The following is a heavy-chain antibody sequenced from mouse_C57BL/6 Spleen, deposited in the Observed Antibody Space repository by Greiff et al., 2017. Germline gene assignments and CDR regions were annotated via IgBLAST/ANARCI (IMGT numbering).Heavy chain of an antibody. CDR2: ISSGSSTI. Sequence: EVKLMESGGGLVKPGGSLKLSCAASGFTFSDYGMHWVRQAPEQGLEWVAYISSGSSTIYYADTVKGRFTISRDNAKNPLCLQMTSLRSEDTAMNYCASSMRRNYFDYWGKGTTLTVSS. V-gene: IGHV5-17*01. CDR3: ASSMRRNYFDY. CDR1: GFTFSDYG. J-gene: IGHJ2*01.